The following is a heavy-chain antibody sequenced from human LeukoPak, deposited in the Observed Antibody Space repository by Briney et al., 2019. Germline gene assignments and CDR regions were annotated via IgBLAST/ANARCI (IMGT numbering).Heavy chain of an antibody. CDR3: AKDKALDYYDSSGYYDC. CDR1: GFTFGDYV. J-gene: IGHJ4*02. Sequence: GGSLRLSCAASGFTFGDYVMTWVRLPPGKGLEWVSTITGSGDSTYYADSVKGRFTISRDNSKHTLYLEMNSLRADDTAVYYCAKDKALDYYDSSGYYDCWGQGTLVTVSS. V-gene: IGHV3-23*01. CDR2: ITGSGDST. D-gene: IGHD3-22*01.